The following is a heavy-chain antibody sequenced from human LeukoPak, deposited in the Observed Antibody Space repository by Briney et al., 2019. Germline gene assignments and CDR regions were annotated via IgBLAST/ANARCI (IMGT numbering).Heavy chain of an antibody. V-gene: IGHV3-11*01. CDR1: GGSISSSSYY. D-gene: IGHD3-22*01. CDR3: AKSSYYDGSGYYREYYFDQ. J-gene: IGHJ4*02. Sequence: LSLTCTVSGGSISSSSYYWGWIRQPPGKGLEWVSYIRSNSSSTIYYADSVKGRVTVSRDNSKSTLFLQMNSLRAEDTAVYYCAKSSYYDGSGYYREYYFDQWGQGTLFTVSS. CDR2: IRSNSSSTI.